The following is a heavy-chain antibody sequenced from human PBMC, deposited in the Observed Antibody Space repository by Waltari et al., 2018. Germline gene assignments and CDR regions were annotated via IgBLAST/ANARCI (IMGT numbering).Heavy chain of an antibody. J-gene: IGHJ4*02. CDR3: ARGPSRRGMATTRSFDY. Sequence: QVQLVQSGAEVKKPGSSVKVSCKASGGTFSSYAISWVRQAPGQGLEWMGGIIPIVGTANYAQKFQGRVTITADESTSTAYMELSSLRSEDTAVYYCARGPSRRGMATTRSFDYWGQGTLVTVSS. CDR1: GGTFSSYA. CDR2: IIPIVGTA. V-gene: IGHV1-69*01. D-gene: IGHD1-1*01.